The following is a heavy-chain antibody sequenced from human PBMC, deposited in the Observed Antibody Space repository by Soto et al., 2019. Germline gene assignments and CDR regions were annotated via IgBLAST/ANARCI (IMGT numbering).Heavy chain of an antibody. V-gene: IGHV3-11*06. Sequence: GSLRLSCAASGFTFSDYYMSWIRQAPGKGLEWVSYISSSSSYTNYADSVKGRFTISRDNAKNSLYLQMNSLRAEDTAVYYCARDKDIVVVPAAINGMDVWGQGTTVTVSS. CDR1: GFTFSDYY. CDR3: ARDKDIVVVPAAINGMDV. J-gene: IGHJ6*02. D-gene: IGHD2-2*02. CDR2: ISSSSSYT.